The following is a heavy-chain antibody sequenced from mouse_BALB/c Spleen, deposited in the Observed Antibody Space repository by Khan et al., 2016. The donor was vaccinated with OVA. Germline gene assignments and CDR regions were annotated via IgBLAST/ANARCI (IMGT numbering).Heavy chain of an antibody. CDR2: INSNGGST. J-gene: IGHJ2*01. CDR3: ARMARTIN. V-gene: IGHV5-6-3*01. CDR1: GFTFSSYG. Sequence: VELVESGGGLVQPGGSPKLSCAASGFTFSSYGISWVRPTPDKRLELVATINSNGGSTYYPDSVKGRFTISRDNAKNTLYLQMSSLKSEDTAMYYCARMARTINWGQGTTLTVSS.